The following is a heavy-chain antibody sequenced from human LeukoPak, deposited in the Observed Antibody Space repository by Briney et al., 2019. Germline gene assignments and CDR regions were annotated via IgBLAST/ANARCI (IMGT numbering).Heavy chain of an antibody. CDR2: IYYSGST. J-gene: IGHJ4*02. V-gene: IGHV4-59*08. D-gene: IGHD6-6*01. Sequence: NPSETLSLTCTVSGGTISSYYWSWIRHPPGKGLEWIGYIYYSGSTNYNPSLKSRVTISVDTSKNQFSLKLSSVTAADTAVYYCVALEYSSSNFDYWGQGTLVTVSS. CDR3: VALEYSSSNFDY. CDR1: GGTISSYY.